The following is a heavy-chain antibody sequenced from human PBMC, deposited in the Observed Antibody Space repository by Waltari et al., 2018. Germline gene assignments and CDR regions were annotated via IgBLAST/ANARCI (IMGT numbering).Heavy chain of an antibody. D-gene: IGHD2-15*01. J-gene: IGHJ5*02. V-gene: IGHV4-59*11. CDR2: IYYSGST. CDR1: GGSISSHY. Sequence: QVQLQESGPGLVKPSETLSLTCTVSGGSISSHYWSWIRQPPGKGLEWIGYIYYSGSTNYNPSLKSRVTISVDTSKNQFSLKLSSVTAADTAVYYCARESAPVSVCSGGSCYSGWFDPWGQGTLVTVSS. CDR3: ARESAPVSVCSGGSCYSGWFDP.